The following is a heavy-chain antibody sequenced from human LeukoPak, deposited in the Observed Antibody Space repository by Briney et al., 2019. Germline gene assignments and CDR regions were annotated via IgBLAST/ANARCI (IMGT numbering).Heavy chain of an antibody. CDR3: ARVKYRYCSSTSCHGARYYYYYYMDV. D-gene: IGHD2-2*01. J-gene: IGHJ6*03. CDR2: IYYSGST. Sequence: KASETLSLTCTVSGGSISSSSYYWGWIRQPPGKGLEWIGSIYYSGSTYYNPSLKSRVTISVDTSKNQFSLKLSSVTAADTAVYYCARVKYRYCSSTSCHGARYYYYYYMDVWGKGTTVTVSS. CDR1: GGSISSSSYY. V-gene: IGHV4-39*07.